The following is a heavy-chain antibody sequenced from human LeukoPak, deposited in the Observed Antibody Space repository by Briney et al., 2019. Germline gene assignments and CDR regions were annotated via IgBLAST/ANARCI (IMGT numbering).Heavy chain of an antibody. CDR1: GFTFSDYY. CDR3: ARAPYYPYGPGDY. J-gene: IGHJ4*02. V-gene: IGHV3-11*06. CDR2: ISNSSSYT. Sequence: GGSLRLSCAASGFTFSDYYMSWIRQAPGKGLEWVSYISNSSSYTNYADSVKGRFTISRDNAKNSLYLQMNSLRAEDTAVYYCARAPYYPYGPGDYWGQGTLVTVSS. D-gene: IGHD3-10*01.